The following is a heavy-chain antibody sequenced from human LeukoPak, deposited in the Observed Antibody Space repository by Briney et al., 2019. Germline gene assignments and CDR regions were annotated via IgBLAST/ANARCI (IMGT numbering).Heavy chain of an antibody. V-gene: IGHV4-39*01. CDR2: INYSGTI. D-gene: IGHD5-18*01. CDR3: ARHPGYSSGWWYFDF. Sequence: PSQTLSLTCTVSGGSISSGGYYWSWIRQPPGKGLEWLGSINYSGTIFYSPSLNSRVTISVDTSGNQFSLKLTSATAADTAVYYCARHPGYSSGWWYFDFWGQGTLVTVSS. J-gene: IGHJ4*02. CDR1: GGSISSGGYY.